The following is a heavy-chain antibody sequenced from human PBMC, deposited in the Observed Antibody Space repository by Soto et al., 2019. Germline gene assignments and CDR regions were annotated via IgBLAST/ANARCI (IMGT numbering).Heavy chain of an antibody. D-gene: IGHD2-2*01. CDR2: FDPEDGET. V-gene: IGHV1-24*01. J-gene: IGHJ6*03. CDR1: GYTLTELS. CDR3: ATVARGDIVVVPAAPIPARYYYYMDV. Sequence: ASVKVSCKVSGYTLTELSMHWVRQAPGKGLEWMGGFDPEDGETIYAQKFQGRVTMTEDTSTDTAYMELSSLRSEDTAVNYCATVARGDIVVVPAAPIPARYYYYMDVWGKGTTVTVSS.